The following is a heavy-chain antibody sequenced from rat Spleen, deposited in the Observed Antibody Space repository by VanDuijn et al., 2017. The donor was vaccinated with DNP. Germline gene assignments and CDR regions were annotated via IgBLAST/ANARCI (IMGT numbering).Heavy chain of an antibody. D-gene: IGHD2-5*01. V-gene: IGHV3-1*01. Sequence: EVQLQESGPGLVKPSQSLSLTCSVTGYSITSNYWAWIRKFPGNKMEWMGYISYSGNTGYNPSLKSRISITRDTSKNQFFLQLNSVTTEDTATYYCARGDGTYYWSFDFWGPGTMVTVSS. CDR1: GYSITSNY. J-gene: IGHJ1*01. CDR3: ARGDGTYYWSFDF. CDR2: ISYSGNT.